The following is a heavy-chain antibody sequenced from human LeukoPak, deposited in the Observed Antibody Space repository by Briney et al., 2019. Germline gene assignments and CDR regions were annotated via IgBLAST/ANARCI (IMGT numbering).Heavy chain of an antibody. J-gene: IGHJ5*02. CDR2: MNPNSGNT. D-gene: IGHD3-22*01. Sequence: ASVKVSCKASGYTFTSYDINWVRQATGQGLEWMGWMNPNSGNTGYAQKFQGRVTITRNTSISTAYMELSSLRSEDTAVYYCARAYYYDSSGYIGEWFDPWGQGTLVTVSS. V-gene: IGHV1-8*03. CDR1: GYTFTSYD. CDR3: ARAYYYDSSGYIGEWFDP.